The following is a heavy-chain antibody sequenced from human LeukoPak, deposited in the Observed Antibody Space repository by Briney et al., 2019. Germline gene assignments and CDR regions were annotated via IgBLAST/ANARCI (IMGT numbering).Heavy chain of an antibody. Sequence: SQTLSLTCTVSGGSISSGSYYWSWIRQPAGKGLEWIGRIYTSGSTNYNPSLKSRVTISVDTSENQFSLKLSSVTAADTAVYYCARGEAVAGSVDYWGQGTLVTVSS. CDR2: IYTSGST. D-gene: IGHD6-19*01. CDR3: ARGEAVAGSVDY. J-gene: IGHJ4*02. CDR1: GGSISSGSYY. V-gene: IGHV4-61*02.